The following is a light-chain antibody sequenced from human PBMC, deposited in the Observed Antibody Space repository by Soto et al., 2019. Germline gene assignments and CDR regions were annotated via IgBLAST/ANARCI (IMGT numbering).Light chain of an antibody. V-gene: IGLV7-43*01. CDR1: PGPVTSDYY. Sequence: QTVVPQETSLTVSPGGTVPLPCASSPGPVTSDYYPNWFQQKPGQAPRALIYSTTKKHSWTPARFSGSLLGGKAALTLSGVQPEDEADYYCLLYYGAAVVFGGGTKLTVL. CDR3: LLYYGAAVV. CDR2: STT. J-gene: IGLJ2*01.